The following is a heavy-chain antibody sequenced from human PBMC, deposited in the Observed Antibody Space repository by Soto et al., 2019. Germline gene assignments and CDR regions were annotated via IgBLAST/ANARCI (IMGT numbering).Heavy chain of an antibody. D-gene: IGHD6-19*01. J-gene: IGHJ4*02. CDR3: ARDHIDGWKVDY. CDR2: IRQDGNEN. V-gene: IGHV3-7*01. CDR1: GFTFSNYW. Sequence: EVQLVESGGGLVQPGGSLRLSCAASGFTFSNYWMSWVRQAPGKGLEWVANIRQDGNENYYVDSVKGRFTTSRDNTNNSFYLQMNSLRAEDTAVYYFARDHIDGWKVDYWGRGTLVTVSS.